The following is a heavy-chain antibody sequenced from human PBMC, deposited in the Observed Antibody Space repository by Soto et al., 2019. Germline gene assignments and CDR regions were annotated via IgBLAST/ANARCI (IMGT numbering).Heavy chain of an antibody. J-gene: IGHJ5*02. D-gene: IGHD2-15*01. CDR2: ISYDGSNK. Sequence: GGSLRLSCAASGFTFSSYAMHWVRQAPGKGLEWVAVISYDGSNKYYADSVKGRFTISRDNSKNTLYLQMNSLRAEDTAVYYCARGRGGHCSGGKCYRFLDPWGQGTQVTVSS. CDR3: ARGRGGHCSGGKCYRFLDP. CDR1: GFTFSSYA. V-gene: IGHV3-30-3*01.